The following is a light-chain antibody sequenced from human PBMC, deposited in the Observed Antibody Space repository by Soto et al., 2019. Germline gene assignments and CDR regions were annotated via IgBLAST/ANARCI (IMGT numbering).Light chain of an antibody. V-gene: IGLV2-23*01. J-gene: IGLJ2*01. CDR3: CSYAGSSTSV. Sequence: QSALTQPASVSGSPGQSITISCTGTSSDVGSYNLVSWYQQHPGKAPKLMIYEGSKRPSGVSNRFSGSKSGNTASLTISGLQAEDEADYDCCSYAGSSTSVFGGGTKLTV. CDR2: EGS. CDR1: SSDVGSYNL.